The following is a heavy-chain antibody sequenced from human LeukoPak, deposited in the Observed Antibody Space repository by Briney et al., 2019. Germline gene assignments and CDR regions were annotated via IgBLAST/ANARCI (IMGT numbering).Heavy chain of an antibody. D-gene: IGHD1-26*01. CDR3: ARGLSGSYWLDYYYMDV. Sequence: ASVKVSCKASGYTFTSYGISWVRQAPGQGPEWMGWISAYNGNTNYAQKLQGRVTMTTDTSTSTAYMELRSLRSDDTAVYYCARGLSGSYWLDYYYMDVWGKGTTVTVSS. J-gene: IGHJ6*03. CDR1: GYTFTSYG. V-gene: IGHV1-18*01. CDR2: ISAYNGNT.